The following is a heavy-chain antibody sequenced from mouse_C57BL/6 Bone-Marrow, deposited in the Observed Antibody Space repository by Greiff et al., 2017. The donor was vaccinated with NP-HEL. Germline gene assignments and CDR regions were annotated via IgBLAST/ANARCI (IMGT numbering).Heavy chain of an antibody. J-gene: IGHJ3*01. V-gene: IGHV5-4*01. CDR2: ISDGGSYT. CDR3: ARDRYYYGSSSSWFAY. D-gene: IGHD1-1*01. CDR1: GFTFSSYA. Sequence: EVKLMESGGGLVKPGGSLKLSCAASGFTFSSYAMSWVRQTPEKRLEWVATISDGGSYTYYPDNVKGRFTISRDNAKNNLYLQMSHLKSEDTAMYYCARDRYYYGSSSSWFAYWGQGTLVTVSA.